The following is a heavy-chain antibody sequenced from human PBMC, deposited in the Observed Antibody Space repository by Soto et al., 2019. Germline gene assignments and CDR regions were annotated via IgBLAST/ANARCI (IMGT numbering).Heavy chain of an antibody. D-gene: IGHD2-15*01. V-gene: IGHV4-59*01. Sequence: NPSETLSLTCTVSGGSISSYYWSWIRQPPGKGLEWIGYIYYSGSTNYNPSLKSRVTISVDTSKNQFSLKLSSVTAADTAVYYCASAQGGYCSGGSCYSDYYYGMDVWGQGTTVTVSS. CDR2: IYYSGST. CDR3: ASAQGGYCSGGSCYSDYYYGMDV. J-gene: IGHJ6*02. CDR1: GGSISSYY.